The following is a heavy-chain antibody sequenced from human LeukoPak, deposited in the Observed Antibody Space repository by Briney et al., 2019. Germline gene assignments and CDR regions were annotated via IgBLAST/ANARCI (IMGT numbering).Heavy chain of an antibody. CDR2: IYHSGST. CDR1: GGSVSSGGYY. J-gene: IGHJ4*02. CDR3: ATRYSSGWDPGELDY. Sequence: SETLSLTCTVSGGSVSSGGYYWSWIRQHPGKGLEWIGYIYHSGSTYYNPSLKSRVTISVDRSKNQFSLKLSSVTAADTAVYYCATRYSSGWDPGELDYWGQGTLVTVSS. D-gene: IGHD6-19*01. V-gene: IGHV4-30-2*01.